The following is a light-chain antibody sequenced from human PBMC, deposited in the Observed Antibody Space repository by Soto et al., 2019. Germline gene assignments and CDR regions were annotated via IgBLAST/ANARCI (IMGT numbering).Light chain of an antibody. CDR3: QQYYSTPYT. J-gene: IGKJ2*01. Sequence: DIVMTQSPDSLAVSLGERATINCKSSQSVLYSSNNKNYLAWYQQKPGQPPKLLIYLASTLESGVPDRFSGSGAGTDFTLTISSLQAADVAVYYCQQYYSTPYTFGQGTKLEIK. CDR1: QSVLYSSNNKNY. CDR2: LAS. V-gene: IGKV4-1*01.